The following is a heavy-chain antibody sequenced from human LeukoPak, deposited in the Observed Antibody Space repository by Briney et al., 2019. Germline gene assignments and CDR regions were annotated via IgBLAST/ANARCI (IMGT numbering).Heavy chain of an antibody. CDR2: ISAYNGNT. Sequence: ASVKVSCKASGYTFTSYGISWVRQAPGQGLEWMGWISAYNGNTKYAQKLQGRVTMTTDTSTSTGYMELRSLRSDDTAVYYCARVVAGPNYFDYWGQGTLVTVSS. CDR3: ARVVAGPNYFDY. V-gene: IGHV1-18*01. J-gene: IGHJ4*02. D-gene: IGHD6-19*01. CDR1: GYTFTSYG.